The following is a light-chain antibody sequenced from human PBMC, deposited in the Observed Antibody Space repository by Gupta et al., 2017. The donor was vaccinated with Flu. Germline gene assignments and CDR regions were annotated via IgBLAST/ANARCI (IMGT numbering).Light chain of an antibody. CDR1: SSDIGSHNY. Sequence: VTISCTGTSSDIGSHNYVSWYQQHPGKAPKVLIYDVSERPSGVPDRFSGSKSGNTASLTIYGLQAEDEADYYCCSYAGEDTHVMFGGGTKLTVL. CDR2: DVS. CDR3: CSYAGEDTHVM. J-gene: IGLJ3*02. V-gene: IGLV2-11*03.